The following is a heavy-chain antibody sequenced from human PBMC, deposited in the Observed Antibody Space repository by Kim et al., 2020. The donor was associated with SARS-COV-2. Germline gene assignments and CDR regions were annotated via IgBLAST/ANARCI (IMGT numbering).Heavy chain of an antibody. V-gene: IGHV4-59*13. J-gene: IGHJ6*02. D-gene: IGHD3-3*01. Sequence: SETLSLTCTVSGGSISSYYWSWIRQPPGKGLEWIGYIYYSGSTNYNPSLKSRVTISVDTSKNQFSLKLSSVTAADTAVYYCARVLLVDVLDDFWSGDDPGHYYYGMDVWGQGTTVTVSS. CDR3: ARVLLVDVLDDFWSGDDPGHYYYGMDV. CDR2: IYYSGST. CDR1: GGSISSYY.